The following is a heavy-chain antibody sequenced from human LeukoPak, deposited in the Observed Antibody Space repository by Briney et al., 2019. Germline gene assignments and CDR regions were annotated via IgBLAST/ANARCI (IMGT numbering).Heavy chain of an antibody. CDR1: GGSISSYY. D-gene: IGHD1-1*01. CDR3: ARHGTRPYYFYGMDV. CDR2: IYYSGST. J-gene: IGHJ6*02. V-gene: IGHV4-59*01. Sequence: SETLSLTCTVSGGSISSYYWSWIRQPPGKGLEWIGYIYYSGSTNYNPSLKSRVTISVDTSKNQFSLKLSSVTAADTAVYYCARHGTRPYYFYGMDVWGQGTTVTVSS.